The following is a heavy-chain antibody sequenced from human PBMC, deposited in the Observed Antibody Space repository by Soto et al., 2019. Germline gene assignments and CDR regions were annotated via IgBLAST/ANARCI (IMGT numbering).Heavy chain of an antibody. J-gene: IGHJ6*02. CDR2: INHSGST. CDR1: GGSFSGYY. Sequence: SETLSLTCAVYGGSFSGYYWSWIRQPPGKGLEWIGEINHSGSTNYNPSLKSRVTISVDTSENQFSLKLSSVTAADTAVYYCARPGGYYYYGMDVWGQGTTVTVSS. CDR3: ARPGGYYYYGMDV. V-gene: IGHV4-34*01.